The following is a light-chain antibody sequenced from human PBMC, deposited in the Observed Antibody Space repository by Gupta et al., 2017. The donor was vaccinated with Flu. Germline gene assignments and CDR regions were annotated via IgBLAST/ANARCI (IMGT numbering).Light chain of an antibody. CDR3: QQSYSVPYT. CDR2: AAS. J-gene: IGKJ2*01. CDR1: QSISRY. Sequence: IQMTQSPSSLSASVGDRVTITCRASQSISRYLNWYQMKPGEAPKFLIYAASSLESGVPSKFSGSGSGTXFALTIXGLQPEDFATYYCQQSYSVPYTFGXGTKLEIK. V-gene: IGKV1-39*01.